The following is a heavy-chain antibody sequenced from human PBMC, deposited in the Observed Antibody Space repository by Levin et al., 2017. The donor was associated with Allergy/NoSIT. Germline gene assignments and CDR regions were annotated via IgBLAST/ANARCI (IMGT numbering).Heavy chain of an antibody. D-gene: IGHD4-17*01. CDR3: ARDLFSGNYGTDDY. Sequence: PGGSLRLSCAASGFTFSSYWMSWVRQAPGKGLEWVANIKQHGTEKYYVDSVKGRFTISRDDAKNSLYLQMNSLRAEDTAVYYCARDLFSGNYGTDDYWGQGTLVTVSS. J-gene: IGHJ4*02. CDR2: IKQHGTEK. V-gene: IGHV3-7*04. CDR1: GFTFSSYW.